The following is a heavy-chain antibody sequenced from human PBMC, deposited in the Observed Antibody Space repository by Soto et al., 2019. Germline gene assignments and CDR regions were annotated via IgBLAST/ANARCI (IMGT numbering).Heavy chain of an antibody. CDR3: AKDGRRDDFWSGYEPYYFDY. Sequence: GGSLRLSCAASGFTFSSYAMSWVRQAPGKGLEWVSASSGSGTSTYYADSVKGRFTISRDNSKNTLYLQMHTLRAEDTAVYYCAKDGRRDDFWSGYEPYYFDYWGQGTLVTVSS. V-gene: IGHV3-23*01. D-gene: IGHD3-3*01. CDR1: GFTFSSYA. J-gene: IGHJ4*02. CDR2: SSGSGTST.